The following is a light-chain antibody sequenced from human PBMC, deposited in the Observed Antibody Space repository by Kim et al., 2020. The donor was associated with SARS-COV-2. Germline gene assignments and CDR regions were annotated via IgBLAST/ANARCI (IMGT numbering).Light chain of an antibody. J-gene: IGKJ4*01. CDR1: QSVRSNY. CDR2: GAS. Sequence: PGERATLSCRDSQSVRSNYLAWYQQKPGQAPRLLISGASSRATGIPDRFSGSGSGTDFTLTITRLDPEDVAVYYCQQYSNSPLTFGGGTKVDIK. V-gene: IGKV3-20*01. CDR3: QQYSNSPLT.